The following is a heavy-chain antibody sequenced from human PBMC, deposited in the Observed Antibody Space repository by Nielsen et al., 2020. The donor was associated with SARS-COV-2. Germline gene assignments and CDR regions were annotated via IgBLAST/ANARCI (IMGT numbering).Heavy chain of an antibody. J-gene: IGHJ6*02. Sequence: GESLKISCAASGFTFSDYYMSWIRQAPGKGLEWVSYISSSSSYTNYADSVKGRFTISRDNAKNSLYLQMNSLRAEDTAVYYCTRDDPYSSSWSNFYYYYYGMDVWGQGTTVTVSS. CDR2: ISSSSSYT. CDR1: GFTFSDYY. D-gene: IGHD6-13*01. CDR3: TRDDPYSSSWSNFYYYYYGMDV. V-gene: IGHV3-11*05.